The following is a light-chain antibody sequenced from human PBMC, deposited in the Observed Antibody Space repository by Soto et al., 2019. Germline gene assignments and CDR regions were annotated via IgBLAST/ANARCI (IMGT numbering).Light chain of an antibody. J-gene: IGKJ4*01. CDR3: QQLSRYPLT. Sequence: DIQMTQSPSSLSAYVGDRVTITCRASQGITNDLGWYQQKPGKAPDLLIYSASTLQSGVPSRFSGSGSETEFSLTIRALQPEDFATYYCQQLSRYPLTFGGGTKVDIK. V-gene: IGKV1-17*01. CDR1: QGITND. CDR2: SAS.